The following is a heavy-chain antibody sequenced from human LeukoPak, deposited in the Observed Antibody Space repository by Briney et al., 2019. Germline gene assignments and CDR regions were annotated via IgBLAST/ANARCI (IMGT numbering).Heavy chain of an antibody. Sequence: GGSLRLSCAASGFTFSSYSMNWVRQAPGKGLEWVSSISSSSSYIYYADSVKGRFTISRDNAKNSLYLQMNSLRAEDTAVYYCARGGWGFTNGGFDYWGQGTLVTVSS. CDR1: GFTFSSYS. J-gene: IGHJ4*02. CDR2: ISSSSSYI. CDR3: ARGGWGFTNGGFDY. V-gene: IGHV3-21*01. D-gene: IGHD3-10*01.